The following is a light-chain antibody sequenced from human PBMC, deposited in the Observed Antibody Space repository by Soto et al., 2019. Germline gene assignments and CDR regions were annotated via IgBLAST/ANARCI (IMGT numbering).Light chain of an antibody. CDR1: SSDVGGYNY. CDR3: SSYTSSSIVV. Sequence: QSALTQPASVSGSPGQSITISCTGTSSDVGGYNYVSWYQQHPGKAPKLMIYDVSNRPSGVSNRFSGSKSGNTASLTISGLQAEDEAAYYCSSYTSSSIVVFGGGTKLTVL. V-gene: IGLV2-14*01. J-gene: IGLJ2*01. CDR2: DVS.